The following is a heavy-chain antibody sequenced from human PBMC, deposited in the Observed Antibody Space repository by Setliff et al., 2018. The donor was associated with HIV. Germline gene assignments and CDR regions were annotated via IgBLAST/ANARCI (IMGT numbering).Heavy chain of an antibody. Sequence: SETLSLTCTVSGASISRSSYYWGWIRQPPGKGLEWIGSIYYSGSTYYNPSLKSRVTISVDTSKNQFSLRLSSVTAADTAVYFCARGGVQLWLPLFDYWGQGTLVTGSS. CDR3: ARGGVQLWLPLFDY. D-gene: IGHD5-18*01. V-gene: IGHV4-39*07. CDR1: GASISRSSYY. J-gene: IGHJ4*02. CDR2: IYYSGST.